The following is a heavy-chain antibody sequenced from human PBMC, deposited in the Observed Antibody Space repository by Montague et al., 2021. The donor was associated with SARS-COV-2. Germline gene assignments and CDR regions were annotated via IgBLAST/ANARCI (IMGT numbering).Heavy chain of an antibody. D-gene: IGHD3-9*01. J-gene: IGHJ6*03. CDR1: GGTFSSYA. Sequence: SVKVSCKASGGTFSSYAMSWVRQAPGQGLEWMGGIIPLFGTASYAQKFQGRVTITADESTSTAYMELSSLRSEDTAVYYCARGNYDILTGYESPIYYYYMDVWGKGTTVTVS. CDR2: IIPLFGTA. V-gene: IGHV1-69*13. CDR3: ARGNYDILTGYESPIYYYYMDV.